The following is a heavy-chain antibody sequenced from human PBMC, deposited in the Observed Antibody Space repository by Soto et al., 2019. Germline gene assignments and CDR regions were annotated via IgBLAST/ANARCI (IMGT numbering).Heavy chain of an antibody. V-gene: IGHV3-64D*06. D-gene: IGHD6-19*01. CDR3: VKDQTKVAENWLET. CDR2: ISSNGGST. Sequence: RLSCXASWFTFSSDSGNWVRHSPGKGLEWVSSISSNGGSTYYADSVKGRFTISRYNSKNTLYLQMRSLRAEDTAVYYCVKDQTKVAENWLETRGQGTLV. CDR1: WFTFSSDS. J-gene: IGHJ5*02.